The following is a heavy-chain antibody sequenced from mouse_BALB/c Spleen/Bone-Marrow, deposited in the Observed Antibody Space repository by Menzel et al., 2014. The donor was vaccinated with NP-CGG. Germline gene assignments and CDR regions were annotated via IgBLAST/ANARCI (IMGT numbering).Heavy chain of an antibody. CDR2: INPSNGGT. CDR1: GYTFTNYY. Sequence: VKLQESGAELVKPGASVKLSCKASGYTFTNYYMYWVKQRPGQGLEWIGEINPSNGGTNFNEKFKSKATLTVDKSSSTAYMQLSSLTFEDSAIYYCTRPYYGYVGYAYWGQGTQVTVSA. J-gene: IGHJ3*01. V-gene: IGHV1S81*02. D-gene: IGHD1-2*01. CDR3: TRPYYGYVGYAY.